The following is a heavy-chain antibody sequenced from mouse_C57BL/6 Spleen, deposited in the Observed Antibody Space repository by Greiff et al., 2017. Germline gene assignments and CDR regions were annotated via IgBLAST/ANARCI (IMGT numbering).Heavy chain of an antibody. CDR3: ARRGLRGYFDY. D-gene: IGHD3-1*01. V-gene: IGHV5-17*03. CDR1: GFTFSDYG. J-gene: IGHJ2*01. CDR2: ISSGSSTI. Sequence: EVKVEESGGGLVKPGGSLKLSCAASGFTFSDYGMHWVRQAPEKGLEWVAYISSGSSTIYYADTVKGRVTISRDNAKNTLCLQMSSLRSEDTAMYYCARRGLRGYFDYWGQGTTLTVSS.